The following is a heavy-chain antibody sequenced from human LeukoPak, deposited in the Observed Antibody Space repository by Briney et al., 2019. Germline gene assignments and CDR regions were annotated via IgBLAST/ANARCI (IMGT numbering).Heavy chain of an antibody. CDR1: GGSFSGYY. V-gene: IGHV4-34*01. CDR3: ARHLGTSAYSYGMDV. J-gene: IGHJ6*02. CDR2: INHSGST. D-gene: IGHD3-3*02. Sequence: SSETLSLTCAVYGGSFSGYYWNWIRQPPGKGLEWIGEINHSGSTNYNASLKSRVTISADTSKNQFSLKLSSVTAADTAVYYCARHLGTSAYSYGMDVWGQGTTVTVSS.